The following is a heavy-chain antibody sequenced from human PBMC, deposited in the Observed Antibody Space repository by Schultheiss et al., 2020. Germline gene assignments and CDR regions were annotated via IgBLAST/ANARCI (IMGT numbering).Heavy chain of an antibody. V-gene: IGHV4-61*05. CDR3: ARGPMTLLDP. CDR2: IYTSGST. D-gene: IGHD3-22*01. J-gene: IGHJ5*02. Sequence: SETLSLTCTVSGGSISSSSYYWGWIRQPPEKGLEWIGRIYTSGSTNYNPSLKSRVTISVDTSKNQFSLKLSSVTAADTAVYYCARGPMTLLDPWGQGTLVTVSS. CDR1: GGSISSSSYY.